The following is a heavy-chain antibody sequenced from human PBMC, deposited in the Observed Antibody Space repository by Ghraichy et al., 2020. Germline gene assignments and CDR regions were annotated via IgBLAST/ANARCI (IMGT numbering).Heavy chain of an antibody. J-gene: IGHJ3*02. CDR1: GYTLTELS. D-gene: IGHD3-16*02. CDR3: ALLRLGELSSRLAFDI. Sequence: ASVKVSCKVSGYTLTELSMHWVRQAPGKGLEWMGGFDPEDGETIYAQKFQGRVTMTEDTSTDTAYMELSSLRSEDTAVYYCALLRLGELSSRLAFDIWGQGTMVTVSS. V-gene: IGHV1-24*01. CDR2: FDPEDGET.